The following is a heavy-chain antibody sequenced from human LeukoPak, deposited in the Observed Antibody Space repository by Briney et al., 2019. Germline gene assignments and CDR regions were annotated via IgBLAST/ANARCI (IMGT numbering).Heavy chain of an antibody. D-gene: IGHD5-18*01. J-gene: IGHJ4*02. CDR2: ISFDGSNK. CDR1: GFTFSSYA. CDR3: ARDRYSFGHFDY. Sequence: PGGSLRLSCVASGFTFSSYAMHWARQAPGKGLEWVAVISFDGSNKYYADSVKGRFTISRDNSKSTLYLQMNSLRAEDTAVYYCARDRYSFGHFDYWGQGTLVTVSS. V-gene: IGHV3-30-3*01.